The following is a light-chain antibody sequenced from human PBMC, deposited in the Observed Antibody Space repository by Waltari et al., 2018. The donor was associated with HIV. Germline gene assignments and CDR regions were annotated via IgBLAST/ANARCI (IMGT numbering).Light chain of an antibody. Sequence: QSPLTQPASVSGYPGQSLTLSCTGAGSAFFNYNPVSWYQQHPGRAPKLIIYDVNNRPSGVSSRFSGSSSANTASLAISGLQPEDEAEYYCTSYAGINNVVFGPGTKVTVL. J-gene: IGLJ1*01. CDR1: GSAFFNYNP. CDR3: TSYAGINNVV. V-gene: IGLV2-14*03. CDR2: DVN.